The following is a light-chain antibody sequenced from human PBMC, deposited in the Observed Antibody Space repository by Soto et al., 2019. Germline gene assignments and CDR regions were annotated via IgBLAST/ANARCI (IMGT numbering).Light chain of an antibody. V-gene: IGLV1-40*01. J-gene: IGLJ1*01. CDR3: QSYDTNLSGSYV. Sequence: QAVVTQPPSVSGAPGQRVTISCTGSSSNIGAGYDVHWYQQLPGTAPKLLIYETSNRPPGVPDRLSGSKSGTSASLAITGLQAEDEGDYYCQSYDTNLSGSYVFGTGTKLTVL. CDR2: ETS. CDR1: SSNIGAGYD.